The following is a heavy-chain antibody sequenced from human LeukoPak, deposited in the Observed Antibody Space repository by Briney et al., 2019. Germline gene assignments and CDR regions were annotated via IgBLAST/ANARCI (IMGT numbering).Heavy chain of an antibody. D-gene: IGHD2-21*02. V-gene: IGHV3-21*01. J-gene: IGHJ4*02. CDR2: ISSSSSYI. Sequence: AGGSLRLSCAASGFTLSSYSMNWVRQAPGKGLEWVSSISSSSSYIYYADSVKGRFTISRDNAKNSLYLQMNSLRAEDTAVYYCARDDFYYRILAYWGQGTLVTVSS. CDR1: GFTLSSYS. CDR3: ARDDFYYRILAY.